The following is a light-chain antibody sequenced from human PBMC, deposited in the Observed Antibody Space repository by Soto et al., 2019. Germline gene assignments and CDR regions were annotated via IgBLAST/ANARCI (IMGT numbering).Light chain of an antibody. Sequence: QSVLTQPASVSGSPGQSITISCTGTSSDVGAYNRVSWYQQYPGQAPKVIIYEVSNRPSGVSYRFSGSKSGNTASLTISGLQAEDEADYYCNAFTTTSTYVFGIGTKLTVL. CDR1: SSDVGAYNR. CDR3: NAFTTTSTYV. CDR2: EVS. V-gene: IGLV2-14*01. J-gene: IGLJ1*01.